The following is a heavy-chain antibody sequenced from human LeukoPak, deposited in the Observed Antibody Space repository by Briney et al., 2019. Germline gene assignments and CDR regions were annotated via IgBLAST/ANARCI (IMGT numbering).Heavy chain of an antibody. D-gene: IGHD2-15*01. CDR2: IYYSGST. V-gene: IGHV4-30-4*01. Sequence: SETLSLTCTVSGGSISSGDYYWSWIRQPPGKGLEWIGYIYYSGSTYYNPSLKSRVTISVDTSKNQFSLKLSSVTAADTAVYYCARSYCSGGSCLPVYYYGMDVWGQGTTVTVSS. CDR3: ARSYCSGGSCLPVYYYGMDV. CDR1: GGSISSGDYY. J-gene: IGHJ6*02.